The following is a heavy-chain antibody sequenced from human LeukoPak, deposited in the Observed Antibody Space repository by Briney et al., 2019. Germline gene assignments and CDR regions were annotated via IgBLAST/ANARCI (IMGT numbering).Heavy chain of an antibody. D-gene: IGHD5-12*01. Sequence: ASVKVSCKASGYTFTRYYMHWVRQAPGQGLEWMGIIKPSGGSTSYAQKFQGRVTMTRDTSTSTVYMELSSLRSEDTAVYYCARGGLGYSGPYDAFDIWGQGTMVTVSS. CDR3: ARGGLGYSGPYDAFDI. V-gene: IGHV1-46*01. CDR1: GYTFTRYY. J-gene: IGHJ3*02. CDR2: IKPSGGST.